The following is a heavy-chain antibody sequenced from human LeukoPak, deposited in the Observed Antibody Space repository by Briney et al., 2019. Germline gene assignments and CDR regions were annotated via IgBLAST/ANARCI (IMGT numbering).Heavy chain of an antibody. V-gene: IGHV3-30-3*01. CDR2: ISYDGSDK. D-gene: IGHD3-3*01. CDR1: GFAFSSYP. Sequence: GGSLRLSCAASGFAFSSYPMHWVRQAPGKGLEWVAFISYDGSDKYYADSVKGRFTISRDNSKNTLYLQMSSLRSEDTAVYYCARAYYDFWSGYLRYMDVWGKGTTVTVSS. J-gene: IGHJ6*03. CDR3: ARAYYDFWSGYLRYMDV.